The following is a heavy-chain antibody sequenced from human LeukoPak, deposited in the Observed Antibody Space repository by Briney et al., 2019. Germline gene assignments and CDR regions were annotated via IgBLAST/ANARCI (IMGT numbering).Heavy chain of an antibody. D-gene: IGHD3-10*01. CDR1: GFTFSSYG. J-gene: IGHJ6*02. CDR2: ISYDGSNK. Sequence: EGSLRLSCAASGFTFSSYGMHWVRQAPGKGLEWVAVISYDGSNKYYADSVKGRFTISRDNSKNTLYLQMNSLRAEDTAVYYCAKGVSRMVRGPYYYYGIDVWGQGTTVTVSS. CDR3: AKGVSRMVRGPYYYYGIDV. V-gene: IGHV3-30*18.